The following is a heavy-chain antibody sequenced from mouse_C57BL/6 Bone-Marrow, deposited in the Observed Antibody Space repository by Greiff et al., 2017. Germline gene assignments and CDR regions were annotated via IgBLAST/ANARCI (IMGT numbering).Heavy chain of an antibody. CDR2: IDPSDSYT. V-gene: IGHV1-50*01. D-gene: IGHD3-2*02. CDR1: GYTFTSYW. J-gene: IGHJ3*01. CDR3: ARDSSGYVLWFAY. Sequence: QVQLQQPGAELVKPGASVKLSCKASGYTFTSYWMQWVKQRPGQGLEWIGEIDPSDSYTNYNQKFKGKATLTVDTSSSTAYMQLSSLTSEDSAVYYCARDSSGYVLWFAYWGQGTLVTVSA.